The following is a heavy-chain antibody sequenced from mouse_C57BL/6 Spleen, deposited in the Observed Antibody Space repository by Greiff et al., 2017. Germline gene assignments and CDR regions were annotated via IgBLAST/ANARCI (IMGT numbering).Heavy chain of an antibody. V-gene: IGHV1-82*01. J-gene: IGHJ2*01. D-gene: IGHD3-2*02. CDR3: ARGPAQVHFDY. CDR1: GYAFSSSW. CDR2: IYPGDGDT. Sequence: QVQLQQSGPELVKPGASVKISCKASGYAFSSSWMNWVKQRPGKGLEWIGRIYPGDGDTNYNGKFKGKATLTADKSSSTAYMQLSSLTSEDSAVYFCARGPAQVHFDYWGQGTTLTVSS.